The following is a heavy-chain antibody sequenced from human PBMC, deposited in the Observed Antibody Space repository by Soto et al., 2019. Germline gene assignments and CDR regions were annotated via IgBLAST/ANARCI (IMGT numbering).Heavy chain of an antibody. CDR2: ISGSGGST. CDR1: GFTFSSYA. CDR3: AKNRGEQWLSYLGYYFDY. V-gene: IGHV3-23*01. D-gene: IGHD6-19*01. Sequence: GGSLRLSCAASGFTFSSYAMSWVRQAPGKGLEWVSAISGSGGSTYYADSVKGRFTISRDNSKNTLYLQMNSLRAEDTAVYYCAKNRGEQWLSYLGYYFDYWGQGTLVTVSS. J-gene: IGHJ4*02.